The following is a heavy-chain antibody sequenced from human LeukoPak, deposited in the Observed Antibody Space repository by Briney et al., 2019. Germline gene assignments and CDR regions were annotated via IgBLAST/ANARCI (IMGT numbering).Heavy chain of an antibody. Sequence: SGGSLRLSCAASGFTFSSYGMHWVRQAPGKGLEWVAVISYDGSNKYYVDSVKGRFTISRDNSKNTLYLQMNSLRPDDTALYYCAKSRREHWELPPFDSWGQGTLVTVSS. CDR2: ISYDGSNK. D-gene: IGHD1-26*01. CDR3: AKSRREHWELPPFDS. V-gene: IGHV3-30*18. J-gene: IGHJ4*02. CDR1: GFTFSSYG.